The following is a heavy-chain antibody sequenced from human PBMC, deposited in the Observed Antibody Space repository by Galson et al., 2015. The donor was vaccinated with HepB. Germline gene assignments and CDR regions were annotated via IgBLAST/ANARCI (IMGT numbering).Heavy chain of an antibody. J-gene: IGHJ6*02. CDR2: IRYDGRNK. CDR3: AKEIRVTGGGYDSRGPARVRDYYYGMDV. CDR1: GFTFSTFG. Sequence: SLRLSCAASGFTFSTFGIHWVRQAPGKGLEWVAFIRYDGRNKYYADSVKGRFTISRDNSKDTLYLQMNSLRDEDTAVYYCAKEIRVTGGGYDSRGPARVRDYYYGMDVWGQGTTVTVSS. V-gene: IGHV3-30*02. D-gene: IGHD5-12*01.